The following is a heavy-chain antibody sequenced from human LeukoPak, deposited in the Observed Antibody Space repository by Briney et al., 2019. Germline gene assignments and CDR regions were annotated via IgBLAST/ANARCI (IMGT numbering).Heavy chain of an antibody. D-gene: IGHD3-10*01. CDR2: ISYDGSNK. Sequence: GGSLRLSCAASGFTFSKCAMSWVRQAPGKGLKWVALISYDGSNKYYADSVEGRFTISRDNSKNTLYLQMNALRAEDTAVYCCARVKAPFTMIRGSYGMDVWGRGTTVTVSS. CDR1: GFTFSKCA. J-gene: IGHJ6*02. V-gene: IGHV3-30*01. CDR3: ARVKAPFTMIRGSYGMDV.